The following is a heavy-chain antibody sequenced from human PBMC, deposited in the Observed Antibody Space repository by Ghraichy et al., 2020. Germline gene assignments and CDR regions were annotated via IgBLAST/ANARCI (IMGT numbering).Heavy chain of an antibody. Sequence: GESLNISCAASGFTFSSYAMSWVRQAPGKGLEWVSAISGSGGSTYYADSVKGRFTISRDNSKNTLYLQMNSLRAEDTAVYYCAKGGGYNYIENFDYWGQGTLVTVSS. CDR3: AKGGGYNYIENFDY. J-gene: IGHJ4*02. CDR1: GFTFSSYA. CDR2: ISGSGGST. D-gene: IGHD5-24*01. V-gene: IGHV3-23*01.